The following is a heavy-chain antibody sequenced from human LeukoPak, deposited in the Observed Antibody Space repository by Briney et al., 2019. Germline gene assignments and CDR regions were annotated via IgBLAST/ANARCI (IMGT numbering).Heavy chain of an antibody. CDR1: GIAFSTFA. J-gene: IGHJ4*02. V-gene: IGHV3-64D*09. CDR3: VKDRRYVLGYDYFDY. D-gene: IGHD5-18*01. CDR2: INSDGSST. Sequence: GGSLRLSCSASGIAFSTFAMHWVRQAPGKGLEYVSGINSDGSSTFYADPVKGRFTISRDNFKNTLYLQMTSLRAEDTAMYYCVKDRRYVLGYDYFDYWGQGALVTVSS.